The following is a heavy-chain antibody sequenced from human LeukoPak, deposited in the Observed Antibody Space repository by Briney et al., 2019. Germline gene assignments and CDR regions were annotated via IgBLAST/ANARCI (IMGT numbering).Heavy chain of an antibody. V-gene: IGHV3-20*04. D-gene: IGHD1-1*01. CDR3: AKKGYNWNDVFDY. CDR1: GFTFDDYG. Sequence: GGSLRLSCAASGFTFDDYGMNWVRQAPGKGLEWVSGINWNGDSIGYADSVKGRFTISRDNAKNSLYLQMNSLRAEDTAVYYCAKKGYNWNDVFDYWGQGTLVTVSS. J-gene: IGHJ4*02. CDR2: INWNGDSI.